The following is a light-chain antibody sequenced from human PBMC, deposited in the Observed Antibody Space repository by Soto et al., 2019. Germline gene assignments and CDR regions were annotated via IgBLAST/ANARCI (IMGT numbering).Light chain of an antibody. CDR3: SSYTISNTLV. V-gene: IGLV2-14*01. CDR2: DVS. Sequence: QSALTQPASVSGYPGQSITISCTGTSSDVGGYNYVSWYQQYPGKAPKLMIYDVSNRPSGVSNRFSGSKSGNTASLTISGLQAEDEADYYCSSYTISNTLVFGSGTQLTVL. CDR1: SSDVGGYNY. J-gene: IGLJ1*01.